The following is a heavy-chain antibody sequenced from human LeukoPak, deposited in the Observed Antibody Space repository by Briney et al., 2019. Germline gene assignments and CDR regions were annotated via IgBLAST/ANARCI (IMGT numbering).Heavy chain of an antibody. CDR3: ARECSSTSCAPV. Sequence: PSETLSLTCAVYGGSFSGYYWSWIRQHPGKGLEWIGYIYYSGSTYYNPSLKSRVTISVDTSKNQFSLKLSSVTAADTAVYYCARECSSTSCAPVWGQGTLVTVSS. J-gene: IGHJ4*02. CDR1: GGSFSGYY. CDR2: IYYSGST. D-gene: IGHD2-2*01. V-gene: IGHV4-31*11.